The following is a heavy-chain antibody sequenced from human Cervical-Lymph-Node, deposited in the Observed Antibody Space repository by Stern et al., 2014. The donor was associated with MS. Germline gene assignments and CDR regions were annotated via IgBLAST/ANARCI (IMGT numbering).Heavy chain of an antibody. J-gene: IGHJ4*02. Sequence: QLVQSGPELKKPGASVKVSCKASGYTFTDYGIHWVRQAPAQGLEWMAWISAYNGNTNYAQKCQERVTLTADTSTDTVYMEMRSLTFDDTAVYYCARDDLGGAFDYWGQGALVTVSS. CDR3: ARDDLGGAFDY. CDR2: ISAYNGNT. V-gene: IGHV1-18*04. CDR1: GYTFTDYG.